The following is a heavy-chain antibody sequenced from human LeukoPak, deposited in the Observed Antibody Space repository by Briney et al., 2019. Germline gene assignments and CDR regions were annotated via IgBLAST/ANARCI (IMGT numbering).Heavy chain of an antibody. CDR3: AKDSSRYCGSGTCPRYFDY. D-gene: IGHD2-15*01. V-gene: IGHV3-23*01. CDR1: GFTVTSNYA. Sequence: GGSLRLSCAASGFTVTSNYAMSWVRQAPGKGLEWVSAISGSGGTTSYADSVKGQFTISRDNSKNTLYLQVNSLRAEDTAIYYCAKDSSRYCGSGTCPRYFDYWGQGTLVAVSS. J-gene: IGHJ4*02. CDR2: ISGSGGTT.